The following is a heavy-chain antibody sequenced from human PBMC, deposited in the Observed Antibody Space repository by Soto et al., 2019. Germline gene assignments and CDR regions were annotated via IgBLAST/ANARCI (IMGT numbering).Heavy chain of an antibody. CDR3: AGAPGVVPATIYYYGMEV. CDR2: ISAHNGKT. J-gene: IGHJ6*02. CDR1: GYTFTSYG. Sequence: ASVKVSCKASGYTFTSYGISWVRQAPGQGLEWVGWISAHNGKTNYVQKLQGRVTMTTDTSTSTAYMELRSLRSDDTAVYYCAGAPGVVPATIYYYGMEVWGLGTTVTVSS. V-gene: IGHV1-18*01. D-gene: IGHD2-15*01.